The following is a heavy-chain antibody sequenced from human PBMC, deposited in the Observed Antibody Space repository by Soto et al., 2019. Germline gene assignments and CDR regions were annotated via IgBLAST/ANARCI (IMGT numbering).Heavy chain of an antibody. CDR3: ARAQAPMTKVTTSDG. D-gene: IGHD4-17*01. Sequence: SVKVSCKASGGTFSIYAISWVRQAPGQGLEWMGGIIPIFGTANYAQKFQGRVTITADESTSTAYMELSSLRSEDTAVYYCARAQAPMTKVTTSDGWGQGTLVTVSS. CDR1: GGTFSIYA. CDR2: IIPIFGTA. J-gene: IGHJ4*02. V-gene: IGHV1-69*13.